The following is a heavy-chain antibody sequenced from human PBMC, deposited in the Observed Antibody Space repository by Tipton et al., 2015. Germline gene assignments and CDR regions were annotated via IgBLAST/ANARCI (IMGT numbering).Heavy chain of an antibody. J-gene: IGHJ4*02. CDR2: IYHSGST. V-gene: IGHV4-38-2*01. CDR1: GYSISSDYY. CDR3: ARGGSGWYGADY. Sequence: PGLVKPSETLSLTCAVSGYSISSDYYWGWIRQPPGKGLEWIGNIYHSGSTYYNPSLKSRVTISVDTSKNQFSLKLSSVTAADTAVYYCARGGSGWYGADYWGQGTLVTVSS. D-gene: IGHD6-19*01.